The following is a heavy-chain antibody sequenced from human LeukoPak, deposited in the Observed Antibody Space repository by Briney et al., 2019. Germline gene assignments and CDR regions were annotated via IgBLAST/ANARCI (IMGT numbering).Heavy chain of an antibody. V-gene: IGHV4-30-2*01. CDR3: ARVKFGNYFDY. CDR2: IYHSGST. D-gene: IGHD3-16*01. J-gene: IGHJ4*02. CDR1: GGSISSGGYC. Sequence: SQTLSLTCAVSGGSISSGGYCWSWIRQPPGKGLEWIGYIYHSGSTYYNPSLKSRVTISVDRSKNQFSLKLSSVTAADTAVYYCARVKFGNYFDYWGQGTLVTVSS.